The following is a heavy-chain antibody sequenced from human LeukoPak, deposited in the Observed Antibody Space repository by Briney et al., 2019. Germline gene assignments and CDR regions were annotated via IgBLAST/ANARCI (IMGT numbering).Heavy chain of an antibody. CDR2: IWYDGSKK. CDR3: ARGGVLYYDFWSGYYGRIGFDY. J-gene: IGHJ4*02. Sequence: GGSLRLSRAASGYTFRRNGMHWVRQAPGKGLEWVAVIWYDGSKKYYGDSVRDRFTISRDNSKNTLYLQMNSLRAEDTAVYYCARGGVLYYDFWSGYYGRIGFDYWGQGTLVTVSS. D-gene: IGHD3-3*01. V-gene: IGHV3-33*01. CDR1: GYTFRRNG.